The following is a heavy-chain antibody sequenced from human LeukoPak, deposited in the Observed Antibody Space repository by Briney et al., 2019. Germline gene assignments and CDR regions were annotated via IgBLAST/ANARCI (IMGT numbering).Heavy chain of an antibody. Sequence: GGSLRLSCAGSGFPFSSYPISWVRQPPGKGLEWVSAITASGDSTYSADSVKGRFTISRDNSRNTLFLEMSSLRAEDTAVYYCAKVAGDCGGQGTLVTVSS. CDR1: GFPFSSYP. V-gene: IGHV3-23*01. D-gene: IGHD2-21*01. J-gene: IGHJ4*02. CDR3: AKVAGDC. CDR2: ITASGDST.